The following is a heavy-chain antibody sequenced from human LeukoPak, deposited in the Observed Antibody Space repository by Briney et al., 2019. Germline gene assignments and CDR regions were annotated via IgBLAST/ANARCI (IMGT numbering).Heavy chain of an antibody. J-gene: IGHJ4*02. Sequence: GGSLRLSCAASGFTFSSYSMNWVRQAPGKGLEWVSAISGSGGSTYYADSVKGRFTISRDNSKNTLYLQMNSLRAEDTAVYYCAKDYDFWSGYPEAHDYWGQGTLVTVSS. V-gene: IGHV3-23*01. CDR3: AKDYDFWSGYPEAHDY. D-gene: IGHD3-3*01. CDR1: GFTFSSYS. CDR2: ISGSGGST.